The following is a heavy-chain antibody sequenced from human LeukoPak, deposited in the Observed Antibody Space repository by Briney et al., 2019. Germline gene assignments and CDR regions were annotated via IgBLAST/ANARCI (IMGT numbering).Heavy chain of an antibody. V-gene: IGHV3-21*01. CDR1: GFTLSSYT. D-gene: IGHD1-26*01. J-gene: IGHJ6*03. Sequence: GGSLRLSCAASGFTLSSYTMNWVRQAPGKGLEWVSSFSSSGRYIYYVDSVKGRFTISRDSAKNSLYLQMNSLRAEDTAVYYCARGGPGRSLTIVPERTKYYMDVWGKGATVTVSS. CDR3: ARGGPGRSLTIVPERTKYYMDV. CDR2: FSSSGRYI.